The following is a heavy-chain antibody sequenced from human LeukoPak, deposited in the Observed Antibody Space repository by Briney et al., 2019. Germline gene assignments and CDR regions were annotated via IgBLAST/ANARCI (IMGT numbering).Heavy chain of an antibody. V-gene: IGHV5-51*01. D-gene: IGHD3-10*01. CDR2: IYPDDSDT. CDR1: GYIFTTDW. J-gene: IGHJ2*01. Sequence: GESLKISCEASGYIFTTDWICWVRQIPGKGLEFRGIIYPDDSDTTYSPSFQGQVTISADKSFSTAYLQWSRLKASDTAIYYCARLGGDTYYFGSGSYPNWYFDLWGRGTLVTVSS. CDR3: ARLGGDTYYFGSGSYPNWYFDL.